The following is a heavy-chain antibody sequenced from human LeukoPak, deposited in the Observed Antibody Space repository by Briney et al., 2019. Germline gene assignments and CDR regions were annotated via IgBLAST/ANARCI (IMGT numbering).Heavy chain of an antibody. D-gene: IGHD3-10*01. J-gene: IGHJ5*02. CDR3: ARDAPVYYYGSGSYMGGNWFDP. Sequence: GGSLRLSCAASGFTFSSYEMNWVRQAPGKGLEWVSYISSSGSTIYYADSVKGRFTISRDNAKNSLYLQMNSLRAEDTAVYYCARDAPVYYYGSGSYMGGNWFDPWGQGTLVTVSS. CDR1: GFTFSSYE. CDR2: ISSSGSTI. V-gene: IGHV3-48*03.